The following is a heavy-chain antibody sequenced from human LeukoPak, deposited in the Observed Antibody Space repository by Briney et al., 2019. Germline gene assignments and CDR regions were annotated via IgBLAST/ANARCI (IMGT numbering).Heavy chain of an antibody. D-gene: IGHD3-16*02. Sequence: GESLRLSCAASGFTFSSYAMSWVRQAPGKGLEWVSAISGSGGSTYYADSVKGRFTISRDNSKNTLYLQMNSLRAEDTAVYYCAKDPVTFGGVIGPDDAFDIWGQGTMVTVSS. CDR3: AKDPVTFGGVIGPDDAFDI. J-gene: IGHJ3*02. CDR2: ISGSGGST. CDR1: GFTFSSYA. V-gene: IGHV3-23*01.